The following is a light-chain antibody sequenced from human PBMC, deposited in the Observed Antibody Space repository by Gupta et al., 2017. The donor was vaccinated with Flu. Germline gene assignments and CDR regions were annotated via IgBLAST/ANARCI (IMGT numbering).Light chain of an antibody. CDR1: ESVSSR. Sequence: DIQMTESPPTLSASVGDRVTITCRASESVSSRLAWHQQKPVRARKVLIYKASSLASGFPSKSTASGSGTEFTITIGSLHPDDFTTTNSRQYTNYSSTFSPGTKVEIK. CDR2: KAS. CDR3: RQYTNYSST. V-gene: IGKV1-5*03. J-gene: IGKJ1*01.